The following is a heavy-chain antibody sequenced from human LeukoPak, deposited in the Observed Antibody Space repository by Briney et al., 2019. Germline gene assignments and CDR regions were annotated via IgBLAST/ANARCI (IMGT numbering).Heavy chain of an antibody. CDR3: ARGPLKRFGAFFEYFQH. CDR1: GFTFSSYW. Sequence: RAGGSLRLSCAASGFTFSSYWMSWVRQAPGKGLEWVANIKQDGSEKYYVDSVKGRFTISRDNAKNSLYLQMNSLRAEDTAVYYCARGPLKRFGAFFEYFQHWGQGTLVTVSS. D-gene: IGHD3-10*01. V-gene: IGHV3-7*03. J-gene: IGHJ1*01. CDR2: IKQDGSEK.